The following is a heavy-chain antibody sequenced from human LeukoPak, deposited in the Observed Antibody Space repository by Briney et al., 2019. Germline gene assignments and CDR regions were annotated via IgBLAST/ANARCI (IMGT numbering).Heavy chain of an antibody. CDR3: AKDVSGCYLFYFDS. D-gene: IGHD3-16*02. V-gene: IGHV3-23*01. Sequence: GGSLRLSCAASGFTFSSYAMSWVRQAPGKGLEWVSAISGSGGSTYYADSVKGRFTISRDKSQNTLYLQMNSLRAEDTAVYYCAKDVSGCYLFYFDSWGQGTLVTVSS. CDR1: GFTFSSYA. J-gene: IGHJ4*02. CDR2: ISGSGGST.